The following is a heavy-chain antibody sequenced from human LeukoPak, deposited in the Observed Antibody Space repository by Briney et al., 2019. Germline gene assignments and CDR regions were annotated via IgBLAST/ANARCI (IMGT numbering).Heavy chain of an antibody. CDR2: IHYSGSA. D-gene: IGHD6-19*01. CDR3: ARGTLYSGWSYYLDY. Sequence: PSETLSLTCTVSGGSISSDYWSWIRQPPGKGLEWIGYIHYSGSANYKPSLKSRVIISVDKSKNQFSLGLSSVTAADTAVYYCARGTLYSGWSYYLDYWGQGTLVTVSS. V-gene: IGHV4-59*01. J-gene: IGHJ4*02. CDR1: GGSISSDY.